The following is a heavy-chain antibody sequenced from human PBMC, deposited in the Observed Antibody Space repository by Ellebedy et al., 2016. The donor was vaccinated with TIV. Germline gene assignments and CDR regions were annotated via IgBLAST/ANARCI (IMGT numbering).Heavy chain of an antibody. D-gene: IGHD2-21*02. CDR3: ARTDPWQPIDD. Sequence: MPSETLSLTCDVSGGFVNSSRHYWAWIRQPPGKGLEYIGSVYYSGSPYYNPSFKSRVTLSADPSKNQFSLNLRTVTASDTAVYYCARTDPWQPIDDWGQGILVSVSS. J-gene: IGHJ4*02. V-gene: IGHV4-39*01. CDR1: GGFVNSSRHY. CDR2: VYYSGSP.